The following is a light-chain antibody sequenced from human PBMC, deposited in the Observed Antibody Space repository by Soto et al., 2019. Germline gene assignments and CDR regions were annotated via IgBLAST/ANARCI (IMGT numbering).Light chain of an antibody. CDR1: QSVRNNY. J-gene: IGKJ2*01. CDR2: GAS. CDR3: QQYGSFPYV. Sequence: EIVLTQSPGTLSLSPGERATLSCRASQSVRNNYLAWYQQKLGQAPRLLIYGASNRATGIPDRFSGSGSGTDFTLTISRLEPEDFAVYSCQQYGSFPYVFGQGTKLDIK. V-gene: IGKV3-20*01.